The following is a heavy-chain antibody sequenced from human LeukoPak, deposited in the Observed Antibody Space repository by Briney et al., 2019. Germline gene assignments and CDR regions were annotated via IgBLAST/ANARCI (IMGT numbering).Heavy chain of an antibody. D-gene: IGHD3-22*01. CDR3: ARGGYYYDSSGYYPDAFDI. Sequence: SETLSLTCAVSGGSISSGGYSWSWIRQPPGKGLEWIVYIYHSGSTYYNPSLKRRVTISVDRSKNQFSLKLSSVTAADTAVYYCARGGYYYDSSGYYPDAFDIWGQGTMVTVSS. J-gene: IGHJ3*02. CDR2: IYHSGST. V-gene: IGHV4-30-2*01. CDR1: GGSISSGGYS.